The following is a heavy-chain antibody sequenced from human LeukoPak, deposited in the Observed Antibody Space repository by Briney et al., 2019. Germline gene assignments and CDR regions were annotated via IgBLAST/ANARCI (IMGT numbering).Heavy chain of an antibody. V-gene: IGHV4-31*03. Sequence: SQTLSLTCTVSGGSICSGGYYWSWIRQHPGKGLEWIGYIYYSGSTYYNPSLKSRVTISVDTSKNQFSLKLSSVTAADTAVYYCASSGYYSLLDYWGQGTLVTVSS. CDR3: ASSGYYSLLDY. CDR2: IYYSGST. D-gene: IGHD3-22*01. CDR1: GGSICSGGYY. J-gene: IGHJ4*02.